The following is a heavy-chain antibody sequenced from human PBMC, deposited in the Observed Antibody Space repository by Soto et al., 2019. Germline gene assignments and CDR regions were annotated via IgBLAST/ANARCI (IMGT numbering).Heavy chain of an antibody. D-gene: IGHD3-3*01. Sequence: QVQLVQSGAEVKKPGASVKVSCKASGYTFTSYAMHWVRQAPGQRLEWMGWINAGNGNTKYSQKFQGRVTITRDTSASTAYMELSSLRSEDTAVYYCARGEITIFLYNWFDPWGQGTLVTVSS. CDR3: ARGEITIFLYNWFDP. V-gene: IGHV1-3*01. CDR2: INAGNGNT. J-gene: IGHJ5*02. CDR1: GYTFTSYA.